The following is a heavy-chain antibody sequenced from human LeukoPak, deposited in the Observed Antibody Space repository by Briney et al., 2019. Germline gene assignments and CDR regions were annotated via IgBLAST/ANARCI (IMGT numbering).Heavy chain of an antibody. V-gene: IGHV4-31*03. J-gene: IGHJ2*01. Sequence: SETLSLTCTVSGGSFSSGRYHWSWIRQHPEKGLEWIGYISYSGSTYYNPFLKSRVTMSLDTSEKQFSLRLSSVTAADTAVYYCARARVRSYSYDSSGFYTSDWHFDLWGRGTLVTVSS. CDR1: GGSFSSGRYH. CDR2: ISYSGST. D-gene: IGHD3-22*01. CDR3: ARARVRSYSYDSSGFYTSDWHFDL.